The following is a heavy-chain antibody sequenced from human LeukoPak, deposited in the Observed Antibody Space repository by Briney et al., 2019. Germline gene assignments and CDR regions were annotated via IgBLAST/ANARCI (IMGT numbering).Heavy chain of an antibody. V-gene: IGHV3-23*01. CDR3: AQDEGFSWHVWCDH. J-gene: IGHJ5*02. CDR1: GFTFSSYG. CDR2: ISDSGGNT. Sequence: PGGSLRLSCAASGFTFSSYGMSWVRQAPGKGLEWVSAISDSGGNTFYADSVKGRLTISRDTSKNTLYLQMNSLRAEDTAVYYCAQDEGFSWHVWCDHWGQGTLVTVSS. D-gene: IGHD6-13*01.